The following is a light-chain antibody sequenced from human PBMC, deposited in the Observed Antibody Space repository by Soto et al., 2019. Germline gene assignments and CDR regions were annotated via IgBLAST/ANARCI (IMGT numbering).Light chain of an antibody. Sequence: DIRMTQSPSSVSASVGDRVTITCRASQGISSWLAWYQQKPGKAPKLLIYAASSLQGDVPSRFSGRVSGTDFTLTVNGLLPEDFATYYCQQANSFPLTFGGGTTVDIK. CDR1: QGISSW. V-gene: IGKV1D-12*01. J-gene: IGKJ4*01. CDR2: AAS. CDR3: QQANSFPLT.